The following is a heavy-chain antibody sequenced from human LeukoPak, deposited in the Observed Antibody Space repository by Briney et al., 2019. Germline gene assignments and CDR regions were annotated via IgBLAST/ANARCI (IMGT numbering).Heavy chain of an antibody. CDR2: LYTSGST. CDR1: ARSISRYS. Sequence: ETLSLTCTLAARSISRYSSSWIRHPAGKGLEWSGRLYTSGSTNYNPSLQSRLTMSVDTSKNQFSLKLTSMTAADTAVYYCARGGSSGYYYGWGQGTLVTVSS. J-gene: IGHJ4*02. D-gene: IGHD3-22*01. V-gene: IGHV4-4*07. CDR3: ARGGSSGYYYG.